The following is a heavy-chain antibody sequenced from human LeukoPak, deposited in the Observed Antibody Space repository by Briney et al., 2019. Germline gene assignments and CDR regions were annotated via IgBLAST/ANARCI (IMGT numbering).Heavy chain of an antibody. Sequence: GGSLRLFCAASGFSLRAYDLIWVRQAPGKGLDWVSIINGGGDIMMYEDSVKGRFTISRDNSKNTFYLQMNSLRVEDTAVYYCAMRDRGYGLDIWGQGTMVTVSS. CDR2: INGGGDIM. CDR3: AMRDRGYGLDI. CDR1: GFSLRAYD. V-gene: IGHV3-23*01. D-gene: IGHD3-10*01. J-gene: IGHJ3*02.